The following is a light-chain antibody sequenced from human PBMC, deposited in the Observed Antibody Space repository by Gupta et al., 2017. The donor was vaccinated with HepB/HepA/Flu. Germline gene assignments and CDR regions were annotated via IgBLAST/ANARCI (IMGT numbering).Light chain of an antibody. V-gene: IGLV3-25*03. Sequence: SYALTQPPSVSVSPGQTARITCSGDALPKQYAYWYQQKPGQAPVLVIYKDRERPSGIPERFSGTSSGTTVTVTISGVQAEDEADYYCQAAESSGTYVVFGGGTKLTVL. CDR1: ALPKQY. J-gene: IGLJ2*01. CDR3: QAAESSGTYVV. CDR2: KDR.